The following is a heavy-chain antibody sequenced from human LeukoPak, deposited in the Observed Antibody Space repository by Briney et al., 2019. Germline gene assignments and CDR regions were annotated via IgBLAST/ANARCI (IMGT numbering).Heavy chain of an antibody. CDR2: IYYSGST. V-gene: IGHV4-39*07. CDR3: VFGELYVY. D-gene: IGHD3-10*01. Sequence: PSETLSLTCTVSGGSISNSSNYWGWIRQPPGKGLEWIGSIYYSGSTYYNPSLKSRVTISVDTSKNQFSLKLSSVTAADTAMYYCVFGELYVYWGQGTLVTVSS. J-gene: IGHJ4*02. CDR1: GGSISNSSNY.